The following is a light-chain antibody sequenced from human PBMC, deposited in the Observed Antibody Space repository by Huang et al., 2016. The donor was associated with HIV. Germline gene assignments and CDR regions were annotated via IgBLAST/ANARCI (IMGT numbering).Light chain of an antibody. CDR2: APS. CDR1: QSVRDK. V-gene: IGKV3-15*01. CDR3: QQYESWPPLT. J-gene: IGKJ4*01. Sequence: EIVMTQSPDTLSVSPGVRATLSCRASQSVRDKLAWYQQKPGQAPGLLLLAPSTRAAGVPARFSGSGSGTEFTLTISSLQSEDCGVYYCQQYESWPPLTFGGGTKVEIK.